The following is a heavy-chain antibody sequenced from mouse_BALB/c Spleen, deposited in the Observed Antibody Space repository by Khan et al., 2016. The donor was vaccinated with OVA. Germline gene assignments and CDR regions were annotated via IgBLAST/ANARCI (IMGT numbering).Heavy chain of an antibody. CDR3: VCGFSNDIFSC. Sequence: QVQLQQSGPELVRPGVSVKLSCKGSGYTFSDYAMNWVKQSHAKRLEWIGVISTHYGNVETNQELKGKDTMTVSNSSNTVYMELARCTSDDPAIYYCVCGFSNDIFSCWRQGILVTFSA. CDR1: GYTFSDYA. D-gene: IGHD2-12*01. CDR2: ISTHYGNV. J-gene: IGHJ3*01. V-gene: IGHV1S137*01.